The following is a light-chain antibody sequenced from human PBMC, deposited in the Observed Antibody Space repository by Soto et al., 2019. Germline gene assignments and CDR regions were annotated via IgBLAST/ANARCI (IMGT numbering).Light chain of an antibody. Sequence: IVLTQSPFTLSVSPGESAILSCRASQSVSTSLAWYQHKPGQAPRLFIYDASKWAPGIPSRFTGSGTGTDFTLTISSLEPEDIAVYYCQVLDDWPSFGQGTKVEIK. CDR1: QSVSTS. V-gene: IGKV3D-11*02. J-gene: IGKJ1*01. CDR2: DAS. CDR3: QVLDDWPS.